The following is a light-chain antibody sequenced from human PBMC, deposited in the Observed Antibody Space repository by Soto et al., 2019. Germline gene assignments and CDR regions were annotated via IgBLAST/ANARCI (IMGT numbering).Light chain of an antibody. CDR2: EVT. J-gene: IGLJ3*02. V-gene: IGLV2-23*02. Sequence: QSAPTQPASVSGSPGQSITISCTGTSSDVGSRNLVSWYQQHPGKAPKLIIYEVTKWPSGVSNRFSGSKSGNTASLTIFGLQAEDEADYYCCSYAGSYTWVFGGGTKVTVL. CDR3: CSYAGSYTWV. CDR1: SSDVGSRNL.